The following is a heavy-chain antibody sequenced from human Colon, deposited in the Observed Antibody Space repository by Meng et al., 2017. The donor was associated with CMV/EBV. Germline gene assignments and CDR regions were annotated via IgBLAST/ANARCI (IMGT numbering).Heavy chain of an antibody. J-gene: IGHJ5*02. CDR3: ARAPYNWNDEGWFDP. CDR2: INPNSGGT. CDR1: GYTFTGYY. D-gene: IGHD1-20*01. Sequence: QWQLVPAGAEVKKPGASVKVSCKASGYTFTGYYMHWVRQAPGQGLEWMGWINPNSGGTNYAQKFQGRVTMTRDTSISTAYMELSRLRSDDTAVYYCARAPYNWNDEGWFDPWGQGTLVTVSS. V-gene: IGHV1-2*02.